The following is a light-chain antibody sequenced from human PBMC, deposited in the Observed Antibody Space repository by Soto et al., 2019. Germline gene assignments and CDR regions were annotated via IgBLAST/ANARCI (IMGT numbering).Light chain of an antibody. Sequence: QSALTQPASVSGSPGQSITISCTGTSSDVGNYNLVSWYQQHPGKAPKLMIYGVSYRPSGVSNRFSGSKSGNTASLTISGLQAEDEADYYCNSYTTSSTRVFGTGTKVTVL. CDR3: NSYTTSSTRV. CDR2: GVS. V-gene: IGLV2-14*02. J-gene: IGLJ1*01. CDR1: SSDVGNYNL.